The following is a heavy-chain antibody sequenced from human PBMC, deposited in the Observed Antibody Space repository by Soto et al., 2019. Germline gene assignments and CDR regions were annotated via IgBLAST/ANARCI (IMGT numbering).Heavy chain of an antibody. CDR1: GFTFSSYN. D-gene: IGHD4-4*01. CDR3: ARYDYSNYGASDV. Sequence: EVQLVESGGGLVQPGGSLRLSCAASGFTFSSYNMNWVRQAPGKGLEWVSYISTSGTTIYYTDSVKGRFTISRDNPKNSLFLLMNSLRDEDTAVYYCARYDYSNYGASDVWGQGTTVTVSS. V-gene: IGHV3-48*02. J-gene: IGHJ6*02. CDR2: ISTSGTTI.